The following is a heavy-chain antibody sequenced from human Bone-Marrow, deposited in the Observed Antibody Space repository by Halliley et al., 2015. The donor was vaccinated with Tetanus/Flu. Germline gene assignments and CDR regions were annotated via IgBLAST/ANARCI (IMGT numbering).Heavy chain of an antibody. V-gene: IGHV4-39*01. CDR1: GGSISSSSYY. Sequence: LRLSCTVSGGSISSSSYYWGWIRQPPGKGLEWIGSIYYSGSTYYNPSLKSRVTISVDTSKNQFSLKLSSVTAADTAVYYCARLSRVVVVVAATGYFDYWGQGTLVTVSS. CDR3: ARLSRVVVVVAATGYFDY. D-gene: IGHD2-15*01. J-gene: IGHJ4*02. CDR2: IYYSGST.